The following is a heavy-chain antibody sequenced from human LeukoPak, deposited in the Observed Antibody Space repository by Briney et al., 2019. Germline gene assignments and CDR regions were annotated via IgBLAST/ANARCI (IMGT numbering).Heavy chain of an antibody. V-gene: IGHV3-30*18. CDR2: ISDDGSNK. CDR1: GFIFSSYG. CDR3: AKDFCGGDCYSLYYFDY. D-gene: IGHD2-21*02. Sequence: PGTSLRLSCAASGFIFSSYGIHWVRQAPGKGLEWVAFISDDGSNKYYADSVKGRFTISRGNSKNTLYLQMNSLRAEDTALYYCAKDFCGGDCYSLYYFDYWGQGTLVTVSS. J-gene: IGHJ4*02.